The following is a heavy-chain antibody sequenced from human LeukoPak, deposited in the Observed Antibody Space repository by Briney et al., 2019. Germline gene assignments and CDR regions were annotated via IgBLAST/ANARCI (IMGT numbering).Heavy chain of an antibody. CDR3: ARNYCSSTSCYFGV. CDR2: IYHSGST. J-gene: IGHJ4*02. Sequence: PSETLSLTCTVSGYSISSGYYWGWIRQPPGKGLEWIGSIYHSGSTYYNPSLKSRVTISVDTSKNQFSPKLSSVTAADTAVYYCARNYCSSTSCYFGVWGQGTLVTVSS. V-gene: IGHV4-38-2*02. D-gene: IGHD2-2*01. CDR1: GYSISSGYY.